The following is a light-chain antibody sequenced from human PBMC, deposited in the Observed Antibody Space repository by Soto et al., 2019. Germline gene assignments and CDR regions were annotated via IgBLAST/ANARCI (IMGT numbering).Light chain of an antibody. Sequence: EIVMTQSPATLSVSPGERATLSCRASQSVSSNLAWYQQKPGQAPRVLIYGAATRATGIPAMFSGSGSGTEFTLTISSLQAEDFAVDYCQQYNNSPHQAPFGQGTKVEIK. J-gene: IGKJ1*01. V-gene: IGKV3-15*01. CDR2: GAA. CDR1: QSVSSN. CDR3: QQYNNSPHQAP.